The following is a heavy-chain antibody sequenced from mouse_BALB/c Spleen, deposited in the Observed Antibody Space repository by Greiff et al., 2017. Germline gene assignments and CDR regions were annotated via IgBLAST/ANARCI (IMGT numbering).Heavy chain of an antibody. J-gene: IGHJ4*01. CDR3: ARRDGPHYYGSSYMVDY. V-gene: IGHV14-3*02. CDR1: GFNIKDTY. CDR2: IDPANGNT. Sequence: VQLQQSGAELVKPGASVKLSCTASGFNIKDTYMHWVKQRPEQGLEWIGRIDPANGNTKYDPKFQGKATITADTSSNTAYLQLSSLTSEDTAVDYCARRDGPHYYGSSYMVDYWGQGTSVTVSS. D-gene: IGHD1-1*01.